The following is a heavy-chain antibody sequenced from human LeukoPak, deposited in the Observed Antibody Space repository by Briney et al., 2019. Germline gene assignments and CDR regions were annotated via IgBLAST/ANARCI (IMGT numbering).Heavy chain of an antibody. CDR1: GYTFTSYY. V-gene: IGHV7-4-1*02. CDR2: INTNTGNP. Sequence: ASVKVSCKASGYTFTSYYMHWVRQAPGQGLEWMGWINTNTGNPTYAQGFTGRFVFSLDTSVSTAYLQISSLKAEDTAVYYCARDLSSSGWYLTPFDYWGQGTLVTVSS. J-gene: IGHJ4*02. CDR3: ARDLSSSGWYLTPFDY. D-gene: IGHD6-19*01.